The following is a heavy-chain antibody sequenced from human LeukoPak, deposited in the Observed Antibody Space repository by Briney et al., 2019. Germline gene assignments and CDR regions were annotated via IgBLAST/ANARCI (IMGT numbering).Heavy chain of an antibody. CDR2: IWYDGSNE. V-gene: IGHV3-33*01. D-gene: IGHD1-26*01. Sequence: GSLGLSCAASGFTFSRYGMHWVRQAPGKGLEWVAVIWYDGSNEYYADSVKGRFTIFRDNSKNTLHLQMNSLRAEDTAVYYCARPLVGDALDYWGQGTLVTASS. CDR1: GFTFSRYG. CDR3: ARPLVGDALDY. J-gene: IGHJ4*02.